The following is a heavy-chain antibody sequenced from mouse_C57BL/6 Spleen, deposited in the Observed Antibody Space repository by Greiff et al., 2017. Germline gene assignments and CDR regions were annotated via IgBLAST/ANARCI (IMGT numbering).Heavy chain of an antibody. Sequence: EVHLVESGGGLVKPGGSLKLSCAASGFTFSDYGMHWVRQAPEKGLEWVAYISSGSSTLYYAATVKGRFTISRDNAKNTLFLQMTSLRSEDTAMYYCARSYDGYYSWFAYWGQGTLVTVSA. CDR3: ARSYDGYYSWFAY. D-gene: IGHD2-3*01. J-gene: IGHJ3*01. CDR2: ISSGSSTL. V-gene: IGHV5-17*01. CDR1: GFTFSDYG.